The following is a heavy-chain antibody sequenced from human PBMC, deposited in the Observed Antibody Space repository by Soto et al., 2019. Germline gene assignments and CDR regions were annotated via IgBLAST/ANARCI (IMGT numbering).Heavy chain of an antibody. CDR2: IWYDGSNK. CDR1: GFTFSSYG. D-gene: IGHD6-6*01. V-gene: IGHV3-33*01. CDR3: ARDPPPSYSSSSYYGMDV. Sequence: QVQLVESGGGVVQPGRSLRLSCAASGFTFSSYGMHWVRQAPGKGLEWVAVIWYDGSNKYYADSVKGRFTISRDNSKNTLYLRMNSLRAEDTAVYYCARDPPPSYSSSSYYGMDVWGQGTTVTVSS. J-gene: IGHJ6*02.